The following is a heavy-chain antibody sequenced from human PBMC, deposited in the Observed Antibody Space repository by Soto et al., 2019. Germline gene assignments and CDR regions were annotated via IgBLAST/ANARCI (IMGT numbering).Heavy chain of an antibody. CDR2: ISSDGSST. CDR1: GFTFSGYA. Sequence: ESGGGVVQPGKSLRLSCVASGFTFSGYAMHWIRQAPDKAPEWVALISSDGSSTLYADSVRGRFTISRDNSRDTLYLQLNSLRPDDTAVFSCARGAYRYFDYWGQGTLVTVSS. J-gene: IGHJ4*02. CDR3: ARGAYRYFDY. D-gene: IGHD4-4*01. V-gene: IGHV3-30-3*01.